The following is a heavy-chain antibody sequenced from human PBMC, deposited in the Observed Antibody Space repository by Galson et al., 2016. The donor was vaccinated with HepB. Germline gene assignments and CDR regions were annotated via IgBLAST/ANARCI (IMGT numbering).Heavy chain of an antibody. CDR2: IMPIFGSI. D-gene: IGHD5-24*01. V-gene: IGHV1-69*13. J-gene: IGHJ4*02. CDR1: GGSFSVYA. Sequence: SVKVSCKASGGSFSVYAINWVRQAPGQGLEWMGEIMPIFGSINYAENFQGRVTITADESTTTAYMHLSSLTSEDTAVYYCATLDGYLWGQGTLVTVSS. CDR3: ATLDGYL.